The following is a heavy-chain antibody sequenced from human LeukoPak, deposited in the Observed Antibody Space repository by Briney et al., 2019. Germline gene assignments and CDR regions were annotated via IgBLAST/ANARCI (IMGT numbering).Heavy chain of an antibody. Sequence: SETLSLTCTVSGGSISSSDYYWSWIRQPPGKGLEWIGEINHSGSTNYNPSLKSRVTISVDTSKNQFSLKLSSVTAADTAVYYCARLNRDSTGDYWGQGTLVTVSS. V-gene: IGHV4-39*07. CDR2: INHSGST. CDR1: GGSISSSDYY. CDR3: ARLNRDSTGDY. J-gene: IGHJ4*02.